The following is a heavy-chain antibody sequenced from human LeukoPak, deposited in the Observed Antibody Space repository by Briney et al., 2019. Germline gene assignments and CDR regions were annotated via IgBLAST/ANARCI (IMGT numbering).Heavy chain of an antibody. V-gene: IGHV3-21*04. J-gene: IGHJ3*02. CDR3: ARVITTMVVAVSRLFGDAFDI. CDR1: GFTFGNYG. Sequence: GSLRLSCAASGFTFGNYGMSWVRQAPGKGLEWVSSISSSSYIYYADSLKGRFTISRDNAKKSLYLQMNSLSAEDTAVYYCARVITTMVVAVSRLFGDAFDIWGQGTMVTVSS. D-gene: IGHD2-15*01. CDR2: ISSSSYI.